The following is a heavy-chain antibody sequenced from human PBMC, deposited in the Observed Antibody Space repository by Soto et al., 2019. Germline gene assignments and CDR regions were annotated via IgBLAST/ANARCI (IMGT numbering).Heavy chain of an antibody. Sequence: QVQLQESGPGLVKPSETLSLTCTVSGDSISNYYWNWIRQSPGRGLEWIGFIYYNGNTDYNPSLKSRVTMSADTSKNQFSLKLSSVSAADTAVYYCARHSRTYYGFDYWGQGTLVTVSS. CDR1: GDSISNYY. J-gene: IGHJ4*02. D-gene: IGHD1-26*01. CDR3: ARHSRTYYGFDY. CDR2: IYYNGNT. V-gene: IGHV4-59*01.